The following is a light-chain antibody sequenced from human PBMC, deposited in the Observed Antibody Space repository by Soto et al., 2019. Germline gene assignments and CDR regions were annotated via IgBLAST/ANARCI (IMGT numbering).Light chain of an antibody. Sequence: QSVLTQPPSVSGAPGQRVTISCTGSSSNIGAGYDVHWYQQLPGTAPKLLIYGNSNRPSGVPDRFSGSKSGTSAFLAITGLQAEVEADYYCQSYDSSLSGYVFGTGTKLTVL. CDR3: QSYDSSLSGYV. V-gene: IGLV1-40*01. J-gene: IGLJ1*01. CDR2: GNS. CDR1: SSNIGAGYD.